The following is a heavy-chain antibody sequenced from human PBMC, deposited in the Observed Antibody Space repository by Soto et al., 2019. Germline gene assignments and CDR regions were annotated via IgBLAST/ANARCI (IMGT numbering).Heavy chain of an antibody. V-gene: IGHV1-69*06. D-gene: IGHD1-1*01. Sequence: QVQLVQSGAEVKKPGSSVKVSCKASGGTFSSYAISWVRQAPGQGLEWMGGIIPIFGTANYAQKFQGRVTITADKSTSTDYMELSSLRSEDTAVYYCARVIRERFYYGMDVWGQGTTVTVSS. CDR1: GGTFSSYA. CDR3: ARVIRERFYYGMDV. CDR2: IIPIFGTA. J-gene: IGHJ6*02.